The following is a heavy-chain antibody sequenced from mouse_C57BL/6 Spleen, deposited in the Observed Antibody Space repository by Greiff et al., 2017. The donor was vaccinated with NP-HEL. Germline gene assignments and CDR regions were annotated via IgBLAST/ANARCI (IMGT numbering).Heavy chain of an antibody. J-gene: IGHJ2*01. CDR3: ARDPSQPYYFDY. Sequence: EVKLQESGPGLVKPSQSLSLTCSVTGYSITSGYYWNWIRQFPGNKLEWMGYISYDGSNNYNPSLKNRISITRDTSKNQFFLKLNSVTTEDTATYYCARDPSQPYYFDYWGQGTTLTVSS. CDR2: ISYDGSN. CDR1: GYSITSGYY. V-gene: IGHV3-6*01.